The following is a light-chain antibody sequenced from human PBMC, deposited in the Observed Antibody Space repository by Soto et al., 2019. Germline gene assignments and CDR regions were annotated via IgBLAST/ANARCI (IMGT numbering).Light chain of an antibody. Sequence: QSVLTQPPSVSAAPGQKVTISCSGTSSNIGNHNVSWYQQLPGTAPKLLIYDNSKRPSGIPDRFSGSKSGTSATLGITGLPPGDEADYHCGTWDNSLTSVLFGGGTKLTVL. CDR2: DNS. CDR3: GTWDNSLTSVL. CDR1: SSNIGNHN. J-gene: IGLJ2*01. V-gene: IGLV1-51*01.